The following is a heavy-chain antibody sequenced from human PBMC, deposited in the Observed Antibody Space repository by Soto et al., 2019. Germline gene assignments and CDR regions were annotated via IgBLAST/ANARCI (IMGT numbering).Heavy chain of an antibody. V-gene: IGHV2-5*02. CDR2: VYWDDDK. D-gene: IGHD3-10*01. CDR1: GFSLSSNGVG. CDR3: AHNFRGSGSYTGDRFDS. Sequence: QITLKESGPTLVKPTQTLTLTCSFSGFSLSSNGVGVGWIRQPPGKALEFLALVYWDDDKRYSPSLKSRLTITXXTSKNQVVLTMTNMDPVDTATYSCAHNFRGSGSYTGDRFDSWGQGTLVTVSS. J-gene: IGHJ5*01.